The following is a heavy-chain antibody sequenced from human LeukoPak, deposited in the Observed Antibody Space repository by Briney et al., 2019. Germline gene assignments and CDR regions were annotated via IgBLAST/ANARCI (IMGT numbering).Heavy chain of an antibody. CDR3: ARGRPPQGAFDI. Sequence: ASVKVSCKASGYTFTSYGISWVRQAPGQGLEWMGGIIPIFGTANYAQKFQGRVTITADESTSTAYMELSSLRSEDTAVYYCARGRPPQGAFDIWGQGTMVTVSS. CDR1: GYTFTSYG. CDR2: IIPIFGTA. J-gene: IGHJ3*02. V-gene: IGHV1-69*13.